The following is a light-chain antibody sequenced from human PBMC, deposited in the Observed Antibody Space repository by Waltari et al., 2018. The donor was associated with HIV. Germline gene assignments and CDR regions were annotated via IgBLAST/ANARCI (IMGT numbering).Light chain of an antibody. V-gene: IGKV1-5*03. Sequence: DIQMTQSPSTLSASIGDRVTITCRASESISSWLAWYQQKPGKAPKLLIYQASSLESGVPSRFSGSGSGTEFTLTINSLQPDDSATYYCQQYNRFSWTFGQGTKVEI. J-gene: IGKJ1*01. CDR1: ESISSW. CDR2: QAS. CDR3: QQYNRFSWT.